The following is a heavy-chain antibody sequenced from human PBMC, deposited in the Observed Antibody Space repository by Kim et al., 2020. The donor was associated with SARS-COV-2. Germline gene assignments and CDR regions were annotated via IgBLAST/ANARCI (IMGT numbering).Heavy chain of an antibody. J-gene: IGHJ4*02. V-gene: IGHV3-33*01. CDR2: IWYDGSNK. CDR1: GFTFSSYG. D-gene: IGHD1-26*01. Sequence: GGSLRLSCAASGFTFSSYGMHWVRQAPGKGLEWVAVIWYDGSNKYYADSVKGRFTISRDNSKNTLYLQMNSLRAEDTAVYYCARDLRGEWELAEGFDYWGQGTLVTVSS. CDR3: ARDLRGEWELAEGFDY.